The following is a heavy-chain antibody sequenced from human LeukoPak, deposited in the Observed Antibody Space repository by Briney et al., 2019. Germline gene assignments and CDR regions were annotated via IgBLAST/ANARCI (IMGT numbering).Heavy chain of an antibody. CDR2: ISGSGDNT. V-gene: IGHV3-23*01. CDR3: AKWKYSNSGIDDY. D-gene: IGHD6-6*01. J-gene: IGHJ4*02. CDR1: GFTFSSYA. Sequence: GGSLRLSCAASGFTFSSYAMSWVRQVPGKGLEWVSVISGSGDNTYYADSVKGRFTISRDNSKNMLYLQMNSLRAEDTAVYYCAKWKYSNSGIDDYWGQGTLVTVPS.